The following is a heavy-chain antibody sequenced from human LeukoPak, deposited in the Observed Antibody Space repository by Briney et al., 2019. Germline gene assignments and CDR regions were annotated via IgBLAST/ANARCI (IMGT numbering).Heavy chain of an antibody. D-gene: IGHD6-6*01. CDR1: GYTFNNYW. J-gene: IGHJ6*03. Sequence: GESLKISCKASGYTFNNYWIGWVRQMPGRGLEWMGMLYPDGSATTYHPSFQGQVTISADKSISTAYLQWSSLKASDTAMYYCARLLYSSSFWIYYMDVWAKGPRSPSP. CDR3: ARLLYSSSFWIYYMDV. V-gene: IGHV5-51*01. CDR2: LYPDGSAT.